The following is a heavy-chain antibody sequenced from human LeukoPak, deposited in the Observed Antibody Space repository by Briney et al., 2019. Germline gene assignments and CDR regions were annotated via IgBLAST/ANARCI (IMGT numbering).Heavy chain of an antibody. J-gene: IGHJ4*02. CDR3: ASYGSGSRAFYFDY. Sequence: GGSLRLSCAASGFTFSSYAMSWVRQAPGKGLEWVSAISGSGGSTYYADSVKGRFTISRDNSKNTLYLQVNSLRAEDTAVYYCASYGSGSRAFYFDYWGQGTLVTVSS. D-gene: IGHD3-10*01. CDR2: ISGSGGST. V-gene: IGHV3-23*01. CDR1: GFTFSSYA.